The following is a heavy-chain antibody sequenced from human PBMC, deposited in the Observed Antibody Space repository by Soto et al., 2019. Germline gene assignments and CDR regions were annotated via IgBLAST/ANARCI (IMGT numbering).Heavy chain of an antibody. CDR1: GGSIRSYY. D-gene: IGHD5-18*01. CDR3: ARGAADTAMVDS. J-gene: IGHJ4*02. CDR2: IFYSGST. V-gene: IGHV4-59*01. Sequence: QVHLQESGPGLVKASETLSLTCTVSGGSIRSYYWTWIRQPPGKGLEWLGYIFYSGSTFYYPSLKSRVTISIHTSKSQFSLQLTSVTAADPAVYYCARGAADTAMVDSWGQGTLVTVSS.